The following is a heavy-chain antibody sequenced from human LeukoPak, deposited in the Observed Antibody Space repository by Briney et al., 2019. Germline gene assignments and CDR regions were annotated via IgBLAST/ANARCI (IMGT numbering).Heavy chain of an antibody. CDR3: ASDLTILGAFDI. CDR1: GGSISSYY. V-gene: IGHV4-59*01. CDR2: IYYSGST. D-gene: IGHD3-3*01. Sequence: SETLSLTCTVSGGSISSYYWSWIRQPPGKGLEWIGYIYYSGSTNYNPSLKSRVTISVDTSKNQFSLKLSSVTAADTAVYYCASDLTILGAFDIWGQGTMVTVSS. J-gene: IGHJ3*02.